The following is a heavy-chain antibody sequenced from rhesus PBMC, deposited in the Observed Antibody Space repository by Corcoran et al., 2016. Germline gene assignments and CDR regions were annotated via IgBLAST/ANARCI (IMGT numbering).Heavy chain of an antibody. CDR2: IRSGGST. Sequence: QVQLQQWGEGLVKPSETLSLTCAVYGGSINSNYWSWIRQPPGKGLEWIGRIRSGGSTNYNPSLKSRVTISIDTAKNQFSLKLSSVTAADTAVYYWARGLIDYWGQGVLVTVSS. CDR1: GGSINSNY. V-gene: IGHV4-160*01. J-gene: IGHJ4*01. CDR3: ARGLIDY. D-gene: IGHD4-11*01.